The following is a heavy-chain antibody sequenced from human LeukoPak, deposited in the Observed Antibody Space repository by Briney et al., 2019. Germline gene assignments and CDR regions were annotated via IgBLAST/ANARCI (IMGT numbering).Heavy chain of an antibody. CDR3: ARDRDYYDSSDLEGL. CDR2: IYYSGST. CDR1: DGSISSSTYY. Sequence: PSGTLSLTCTVSDGSISSSTYYWGWIRQSPGKGLECIGTIYYSGSTYFKPSLKSRVTLSVDTSKNQFSLKLSSVTAADTAVYYCARDRDYYDSSDLEGLWGQGTLVTASS. J-gene: IGHJ4*02. D-gene: IGHD3-22*01. V-gene: IGHV4-39*02.